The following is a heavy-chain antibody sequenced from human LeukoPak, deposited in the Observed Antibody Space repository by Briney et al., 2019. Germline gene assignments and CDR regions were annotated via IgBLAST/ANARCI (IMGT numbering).Heavy chain of an antibody. Sequence: PSETLSLICTVSGGSISTYYWSWIRQAAGKGLEWIGRIQSSGRTDYNPSLRSRVNMSLDTSKNQFSLKLSSVTAADTAFYYCAMALIPPPYNWFDPWGQDTLVTVSS. CDR1: GGSISTYY. CDR3: AMALIPPPYNWFDP. CDR2: IQSSGRT. D-gene: IGHD2-21*01. J-gene: IGHJ5*02. V-gene: IGHV4-4*07.